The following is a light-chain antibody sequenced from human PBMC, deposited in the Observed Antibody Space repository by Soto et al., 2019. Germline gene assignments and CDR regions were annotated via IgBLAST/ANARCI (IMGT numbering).Light chain of an antibody. Sequence: EIVLTQSPGTLSLSPGERATLSCRASQSVSSTFLAWYQQKPGQAPRLLIYGTSIRATGIPARFSASGSGTEFTLTINSLQSEDFAVYYCQQCNDWPLTFGGGTKVEIK. J-gene: IGKJ4*01. CDR2: GTS. CDR1: QSVSST. CDR3: QQCNDWPLT. V-gene: IGKV3-15*01.